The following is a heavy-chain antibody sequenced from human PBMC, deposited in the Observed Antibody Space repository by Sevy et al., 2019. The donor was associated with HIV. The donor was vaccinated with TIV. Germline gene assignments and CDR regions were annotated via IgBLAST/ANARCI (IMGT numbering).Heavy chain of an antibody. D-gene: IGHD2-21*02. CDR3: ARAGWNVVVTAQDY. CDR2: INAGNGNT. Sequence: ASVKVSCKASGYTFTSYAMHWVRQAPGQRLEWMGWINAGNGNTKYSQKFQGRVTITRDTSANTAYMELSSLRSEDTAVYYCARAGWNVVVTAQDYWGQGTLVTVSS. V-gene: IGHV1-3*01. J-gene: IGHJ4*02. CDR1: GYTFTSYA.